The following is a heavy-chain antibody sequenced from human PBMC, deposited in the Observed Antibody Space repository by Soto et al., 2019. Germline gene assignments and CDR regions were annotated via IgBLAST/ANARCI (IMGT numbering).Heavy chain of an antibody. J-gene: IGHJ3*02. D-gene: IGHD1-26*01. V-gene: IGHV3-33*01. CDR3: ARDLESGSYYVLTQDAWDI. Sequence: QVQLVESGGGVVQPGRSLRLSCVTSGFTFSSYGIPWVRQDPGKGLVWVSIIWYDGSNKNYADSVKGRFTISRDNSKNTVYREMTSLRAEDTAVYYCARDLESGSYYVLTQDAWDIWGQGTMVTVSS. CDR2: IWYDGSNK. CDR1: GFTFSSYG.